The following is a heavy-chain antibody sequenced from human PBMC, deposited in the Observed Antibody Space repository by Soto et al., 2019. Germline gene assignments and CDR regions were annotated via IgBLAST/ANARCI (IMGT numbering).Heavy chain of an antibody. CDR2: FDPEDGET. CDR1: GYTLTELS. Sequence: ASVKVSCKVSGYTLTELSMHWVRQAPGKGLEWMGGFDPEDGETIYAQKFQGRVTMTRNTSISTAYMELSSLRSEDTAVYYCAILSPYSSGWYAPVYYYMDVWGKGTTVTVSS. CDR3: AILSPYSSGWYAPVYYYMDV. J-gene: IGHJ6*03. V-gene: IGHV1-24*01. D-gene: IGHD6-19*01.